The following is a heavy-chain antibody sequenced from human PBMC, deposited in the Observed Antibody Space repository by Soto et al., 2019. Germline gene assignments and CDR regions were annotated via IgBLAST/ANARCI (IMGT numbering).Heavy chain of an antibody. D-gene: IGHD2-2*02. J-gene: IGHJ1*01. CDR2: IIPIFGTA. V-gene: IGHV1-69*13. Sequence: SVKVSCKASGGTFSSYAISWVRQAPGQGLEWMGGIIPIFGTANYAQKFQGRVTITADESTSTAYMELSSLRSEDTAVYYCARVPHPYCSSTSCYTNEYFQHRGQGTLVAVSS. CDR3: ARVPHPYCSSTSCYTNEYFQH. CDR1: GGTFSSYA.